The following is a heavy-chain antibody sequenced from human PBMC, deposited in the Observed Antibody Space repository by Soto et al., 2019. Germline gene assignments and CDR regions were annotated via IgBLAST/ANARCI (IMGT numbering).Heavy chain of an antibody. Sequence: QVQLVESGGGVVQPGRSLRLSCAASGFTFSSYGMHWVRQAPGKGLEGLAVISYYESNKYYADSVKGRFTISRDNSKNTMYLQMKSLRAEDTAVYYCAQEEGLYCSGGSCYSGVGAFDIWGQETMVTVSS. CDR3: AQEEGLYCSGGSCYSGVGAFDI. V-gene: IGHV3-30*18. J-gene: IGHJ3*02. CDR2: ISYYESNK. CDR1: GFTFSSYG. D-gene: IGHD2-15*01.